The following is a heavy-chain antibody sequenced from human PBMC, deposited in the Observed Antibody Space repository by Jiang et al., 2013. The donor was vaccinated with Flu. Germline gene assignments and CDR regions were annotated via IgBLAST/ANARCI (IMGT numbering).Heavy chain of an antibody. CDR2: TSHDGNIK. V-gene: IGHV3-30-3*01. D-gene: IGHD4-23*01. Sequence: ESGGGVVQPGGSLRLSCAASGFNFNSYAMSWVRQPAGKGLEWVAFTSHDGNIKYDADSVKGRFTISRDNSKNTLYLQMNSLRAEDTAVYYCARDSDYAVVTLVDYWGQGTLVTVSS. J-gene: IGHJ4*02. CDR3: ARDSDYAVVTLVDY. CDR1: GFNFNSYA.